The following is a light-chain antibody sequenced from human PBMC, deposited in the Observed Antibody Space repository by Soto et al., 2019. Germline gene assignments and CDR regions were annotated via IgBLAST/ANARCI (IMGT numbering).Light chain of an antibody. CDR3: AAWDDSLSGVV. V-gene: IGLV1-47*01. Sequence: QSVLTQPPSASGTPGQRVTISCSGSSSNIGSNYVYRYQQLPGTAPKLLIYRNNQRPSGVPDRFSGSKSGTSASLANSGLRSEDEADYYCAAWDDSLSGVVFGGGTKLTVL. CDR1: SSNIGSNY. J-gene: IGLJ2*01. CDR2: RNN.